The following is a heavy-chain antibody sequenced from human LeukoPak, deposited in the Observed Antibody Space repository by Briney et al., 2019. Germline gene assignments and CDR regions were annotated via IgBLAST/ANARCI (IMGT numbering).Heavy chain of an antibody. CDR1: GGTFSSYA. CDR2: IIPILGIA. D-gene: IGHD3-10*01. J-gene: IGHJ3*02. Sequence: ASVKVSCKASGGTFSSYAISWVRQAPGQGLEWMGRIIPILGIANYAQKFQGRVTITADKSTSTAYMELRSLRSEDTAVYYCARTGSYSHDAFDIWGQGTMVTVSS. CDR3: ARTGSYSHDAFDI. V-gene: IGHV1-69*04.